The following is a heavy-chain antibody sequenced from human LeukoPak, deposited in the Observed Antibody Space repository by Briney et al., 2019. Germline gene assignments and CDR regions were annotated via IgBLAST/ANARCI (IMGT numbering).Heavy chain of an antibody. CDR1: GVSFSDYY. J-gene: IGHJ4*02. CDR2: INYSGST. V-gene: IGHV4-34*01. Sequence: PSETLSLTCAVYGVSFSDYYWSWLRLPPGKGLEWIAEINYSGSTNYNPSLKSRVTISVDTSKNQFSLKLSSVTAADTAVYFCARGGHDCSSTSCYTVEYYFDYWGQGTQVTVSS. D-gene: IGHD2-2*02. CDR3: ARGGHDCSSTSCYTVEYYFDY.